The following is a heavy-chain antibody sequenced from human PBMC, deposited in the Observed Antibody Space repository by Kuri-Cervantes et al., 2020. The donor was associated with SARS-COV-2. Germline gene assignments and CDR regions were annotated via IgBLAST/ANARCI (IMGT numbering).Heavy chain of an antibody. Sequence: ASVKVSCKASGYTFPGYYMHWVRQAPGQGLEWMGWINPNSGGKNYVQKFQGWVTMTRDTSISTAYMELSRLRSDETAVYYCARISRRHSAFDIWGQGTMVTVSS. J-gene: IGHJ3*02. CDR2: INPNSGGK. CDR3: ARISRRHSAFDI. V-gene: IGHV1-2*04. CDR1: GYTFPGYY. D-gene: IGHD3-3*02.